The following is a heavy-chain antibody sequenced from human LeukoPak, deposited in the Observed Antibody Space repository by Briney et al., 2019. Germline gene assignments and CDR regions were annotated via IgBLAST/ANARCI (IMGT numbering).Heavy chain of an antibody. J-gene: IGHJ4*02. Sequence: PSETLSLTCTVSGGAIRNYNWSWIRQPPRKGLEWSGYISYRGSTNYNPSLKSRVSISLDTSRNQFSLKVTSVTAADTAVYYCARVSCDDCPQTTWGQGTLVTVPS. CDR2: ISYRGST. V-gene: IGHV4-59*08. D-gene: IGHD2-21*02. CDR1: GGAIRNYN. CDR3: ARVSCDDCPQTT.